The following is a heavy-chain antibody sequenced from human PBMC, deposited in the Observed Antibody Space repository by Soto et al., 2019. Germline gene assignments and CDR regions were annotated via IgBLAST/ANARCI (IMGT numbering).Heavy chain of an antibody. CDR1: GFTFSNYA. CDR2: TVDSGAVT. D-gene: IGHD2-21*02. V-gene: IGHV3-23*01. Sequence: EVQLLESGGGLVQPGGSLRLSCAASGFTFSNYAMNWVRQAPGKGLEWVSITVDSGAVTYYADSVKGRFTVSRDNSKDTLYFQMKRRRAGYTAVYSCAKSQETVTFRFCAYGGREPVVPVSS. CDR3: AKSQETVTFRFCAY. J-gene: IGHJ4*02.